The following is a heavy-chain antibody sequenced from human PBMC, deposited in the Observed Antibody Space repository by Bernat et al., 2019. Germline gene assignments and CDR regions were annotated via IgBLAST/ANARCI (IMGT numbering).Heavy chain of an antibody. CDR2: IIPILGIA. D-gene: IGHD3-10*01. CDR1: GGTFSSYT. J-gene: IGHJ4*02. Sequence: QVQLVQSGAEVKKPGSSVKVSCKASGGTFSSYTISWVRQAPGPGLEWMGRIIPILGIANYAQKFQSRVTINANKATSTAYMELNSVRSDDTVVYYCARGDYYGSGSYAYWGQGTLVTVS. V-gene: IGHV1-69*02. CDR3: ARGDYYGSGSYAY.